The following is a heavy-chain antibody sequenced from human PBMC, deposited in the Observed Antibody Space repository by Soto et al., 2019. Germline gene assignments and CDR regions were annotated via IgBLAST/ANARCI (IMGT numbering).Heavy chain of an antibody. D-gene: IGHD6-6*01. V-gene: IGHV5-10-1*01. Sequence: GESLKISCKGSGYSFTSYWISWVRQMPGKGLEWMGRIDPSDSYTNYSPSFQGHVTISADKSISTAYLQWSSLKASDTAMYYCARLRAFPPYRQLAGRPMDVWGQGTTVTVSS. CDR3: ARLRAFPPYRQLAGRPMDV. J-gene: IGHJ6*02. CDR1: GYSFTSYW. CDR2: IDPSDSYT.